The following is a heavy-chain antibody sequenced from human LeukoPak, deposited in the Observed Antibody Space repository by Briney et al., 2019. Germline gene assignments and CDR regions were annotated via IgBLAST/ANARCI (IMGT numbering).Heavy chain of an antibody. CDR1: GFTFSTYT. J-gene: IGHJ4*02. D-gene: IGHD6-13*01. V-gene: IGHV3-21*05. CDR3: ARGQGIAEIDY. Sequence: GGSLRLSCAGSGFTFSTYTMHWVRQAPGKGLEWVSYISRSSSYIYYADSVKGRFTISRDNAKNSLYLQMNSLRAEDTAVYYCARGQGIAEIDYWGQGTLVTVSS. CDR2: ISRSSSYI.